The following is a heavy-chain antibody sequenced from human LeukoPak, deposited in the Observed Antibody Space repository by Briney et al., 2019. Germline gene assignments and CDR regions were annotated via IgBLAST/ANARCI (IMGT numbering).Heavy chain of an antibody. CDR3: ARYSGYGAFDH. CDR1: GFTFSSYA. J-gene: IGHJ4*02. D-gene: IGHD5-12*01. V-gene: IGHV3-53*01. CDR2: IYADGNT. Sequence: PGGSLRLSCAASGFTFSSYAMSWVRQAPGKGLEWVSVIYADGNTDYADSVKGRFTISRDNSKNTLYFQMNSLRAEDTAVYYCARYSGYGAFDHWGQGTLVTVSS.